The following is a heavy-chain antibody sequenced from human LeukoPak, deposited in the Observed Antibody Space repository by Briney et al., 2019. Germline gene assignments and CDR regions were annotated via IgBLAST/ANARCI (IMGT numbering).Heavy chain of an antibody. CDR3: AKGKYYYDSSAPFDY. CDR2: ISGSGGST. D-gene: IGHD3-22*01. Sequence: GGSLRLSCAASGFTFSSYSMNWVRQAPGKGLEWVSAISGSGGSTYYADSVKGRFTISRDNSKNTLYLQMNSLRAEDTAVYYCAKGKYYYDSSAPFDYWGQGTLVTVSS. CDR1: GFTFSSYS. J-gene: IGHJ4*02. V-gene: IGHV3-23*01.